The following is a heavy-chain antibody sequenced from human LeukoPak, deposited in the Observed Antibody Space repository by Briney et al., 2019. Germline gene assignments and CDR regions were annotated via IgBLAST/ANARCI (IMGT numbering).Heavy chain of an antibody. V-gene: IGHV3-66*02. CDR1: GFTVSSNY. J-gene: IGHJ6*03. CDR3: ARAVRGSGYYYMDV. Sequence: GGSLRLSCAASGFTVSSNYMNWVRQAPGKGLEWVSVIYSGGSTYYADSVKGRFTISRDSSKNTLYLQMNSLRAEDTAVYYCARAVRGSGYYYMDVWGEGTTVTVSS. CDR2: IYSGGST. D-gene: IGHD3-10*01.